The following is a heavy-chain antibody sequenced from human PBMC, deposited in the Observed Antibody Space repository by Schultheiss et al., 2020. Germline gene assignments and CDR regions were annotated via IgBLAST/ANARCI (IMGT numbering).Heavy chain of an antibody. CDR1: GYTFTGYY. Sequence: ASVKVSCKASGYTFTGYYMHWVRQAPGQGLEWMGWINPNSGGTNYAQKFQGRVTMTRDTSISTAYMELSRLRSDDTAVYYCERGGVGATNYYYYYMDVWGKGTTVTVSS. D-gene: IGHD1-26*01. CDR3: ERGGVGATNYYYYYMDV. CDR2: INPNSGGT. J-gene: IGHJ6*03. V-gene: IGHV1-2*02.